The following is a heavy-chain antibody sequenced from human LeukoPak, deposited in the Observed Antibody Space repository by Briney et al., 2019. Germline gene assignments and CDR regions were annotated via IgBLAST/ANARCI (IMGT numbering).Heavy chain of an antibody. CDR1: GFTFSSYG. CDR2: ISYDGSNK. Sequence: PGGSLRLSCAASGFTFSSYGMHWVRQAPGKGLEWVAVISYDGSNKYYADSVKGRFTISRDNSKNTLYLQMNSLRAEDTAVYYCARDLERDSRPTYYFDYWGQGTLVTVSS. D-gene: IGHD1-1*01. CDR3: ARDLERDSRPTYYFDY. V-gene: IGHV3-30*03. J-gene: IGHJ4*02.